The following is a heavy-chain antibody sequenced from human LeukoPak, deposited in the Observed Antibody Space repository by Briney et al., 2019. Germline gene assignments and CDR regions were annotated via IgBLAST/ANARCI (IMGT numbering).Heavy chain of an antibody. J-gene: IGHJ2*01. CDR1: GGTLSSYA. CDR3: ARGDYYDSSGLDL. V-gene: IGHV1-69*05. Sequence: SVKVSCKASGGTLSSYAISWVRQAPGQGLEWMGRIIPIFGTANYAQKFQGRVTITTDESTSTAYMELSSLRSEDTAVYYCARGDYYDSSGLDLWGRGTLVTVSS. CDR2: IIPIFGTA. D-gene: IGHD3-22*01.